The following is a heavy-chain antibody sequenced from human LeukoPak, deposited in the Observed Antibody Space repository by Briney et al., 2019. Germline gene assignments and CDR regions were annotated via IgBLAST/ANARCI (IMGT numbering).Heavy chain of an antibody. J-gene: IGHJ4*02. CDR3: ATSLDLDSVGAFDY. CDR2: IYSGGST. CDR1: GFTVGSTY. D-gene: IGHD1-26*01. V-gene: IGHV3-66*01. Sequence: GGSLRLSCAASGFTVGSTYMSWVRQAPGKGLEGVPLIYSGGSTYYADSVKGSFTISRNSFKNTLYLQMNSLRAEDTAVYYCATSLDLDSVGAFDYWGQGTLVTVSS.